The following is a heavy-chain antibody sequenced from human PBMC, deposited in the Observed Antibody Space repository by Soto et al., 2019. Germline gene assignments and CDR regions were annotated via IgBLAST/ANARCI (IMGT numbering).Heavy chain of an antibody. CDR2: IYPGDSDT. V-gene: IGHV5-51*01. CDR3: ARTRSFTLGFYYDGMDV. D-gene: IGHD6-6*01. Sequence: GESLKISCKGSGYSFTSYWISWVRQMPGKDLEWMGIIYPGDSDTRYSPSFQRQVTISADKSLRTAYLQWTSLKASDTALYYCARTRSFTLGFYYDGMDVWGEGTTVTVSS. CDR1: GYSFTSYW. J-gene: IGHJ6*04.